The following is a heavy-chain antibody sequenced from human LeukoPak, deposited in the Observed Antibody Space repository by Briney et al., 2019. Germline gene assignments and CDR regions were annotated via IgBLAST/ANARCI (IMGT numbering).Heavy chain of an antibody. CDR3: AKDRAMVRGVIITTDY. J-gene: IGHJ4*02. CDR2: IRYDGSNK. V-gene: IGHV3-30*02. D-gene: IGHD3-10*01. Sequence: GGSLRLSCAASGFTFSSYGMHWVRQAPGKGLEWVAFIRYDGSNKYYADSVKGRFTISRDNSKNTLYLQMNSLRAEDTAVYYRAKDRAMVRGVIITTDYWGQGTLVTVSS. CDR1: GFTFSSYG.